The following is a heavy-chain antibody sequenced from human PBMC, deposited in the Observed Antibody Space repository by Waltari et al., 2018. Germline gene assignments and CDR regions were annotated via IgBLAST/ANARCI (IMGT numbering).Heavy chain of an antibody. D-gene: IGHD5-18*01. Sequence: QVQLQQWGAGLLKPSETLSLTCAVYGGSFSGYYWSWIHQPPGKGLEWIGEINHSGSTNYNPSLKSRVTISVDTSKNQFSLKLSSVTAADTAVYYCARLGGYSYGYLGYYYGMDVWGQGTTVTVSS. CDR1: GGSFSGYY. J-gene: IGHJ6*02. CDR3: ARLGGYSYGYLGYYYGMDV. CDR2: INHSGST. V-gene: IGHV4-34*01.